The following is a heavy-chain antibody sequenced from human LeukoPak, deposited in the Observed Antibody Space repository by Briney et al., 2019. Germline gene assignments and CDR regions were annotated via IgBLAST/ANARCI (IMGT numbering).Heavy chain of an antibody. CDR3: AKDLALAGTGGGFDV. D-gene: IGHD6-19*01. V-gene: IGHV3-23*01. Sequence: PGGSLRLSCAASGFTFTTYAINWVRQAPGKGLEWVSGICGGGDKAFYADSVNGRFTISRDNSENTVSLQMRSLRAEDTALYYCAKDLALAGTGGGFDVWGQGTRVAVSS. CDR2: ICGGGDKA. CDR1: GFTFTTYA. J-gene: IGHJ3*01.